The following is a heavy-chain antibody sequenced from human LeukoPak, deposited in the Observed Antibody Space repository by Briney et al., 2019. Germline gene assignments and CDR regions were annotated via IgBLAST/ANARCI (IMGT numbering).Heavy chain of an antibody. V-gene: IGHV3-15*01. D-gene: IGHD3-3*01. CDR1: GFTFNNAW. CDR3: TTLTVVDFDFWI. CDR2: IKSKADGGTT. Sequence: GGSLRLSCAASGFTFNNAWMSWVRQAPGKGLDWVGRIKSKADGGTTDYAAPVKGRFTISRDDSKKMLYLEMNSLKTEDTAVYYCTTLTVVDFDFWIWGLGTLVAVSS. J-gene: IGHJ4*02.